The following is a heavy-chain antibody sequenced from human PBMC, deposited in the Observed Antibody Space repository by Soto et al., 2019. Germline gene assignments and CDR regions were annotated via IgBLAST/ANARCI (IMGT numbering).Heavy chain of an antibody. CDR1: GGSFSYY. Sequence: QVQLQQWGAGLLKPSETLSLTCAVYGGSFSYYWSWVRQPPGKGLEWIGEINHRGSTHYNPSLKGRVTISVDTSKNQFSLNLSSVTAADTAVYYCARTSRFDSWGQGTLVTVSS. D-gene: IGHD6-6*01. CDR3: ARTSRFDS. V-gene: IGHV4-34*01. J-gene: IGHJ4*02. CDR2: INHRGST.